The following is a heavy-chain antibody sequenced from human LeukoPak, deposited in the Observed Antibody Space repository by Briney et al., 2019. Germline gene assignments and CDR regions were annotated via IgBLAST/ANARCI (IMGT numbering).Heavy chain of an antibody. CDR1: GGSISSSSYY. Sequence: SETLPLTCTVSGGSISSSSYYWGWIRQPPGKGLEWIGSIYYSGSTYYNPSLKSRVTISVDPSKNQFSLKLSYVTAADTAVYYCARRITIFGVVPPIVGFDYWGQGTLVTVSS. V-gene: IGHV4-39*07. D-gene: IGHD3-3*01. CDR3: ARRITIFGVVPPIVGFDY. J-gene: IGHJ4*02. CDR2: IYYSGST.